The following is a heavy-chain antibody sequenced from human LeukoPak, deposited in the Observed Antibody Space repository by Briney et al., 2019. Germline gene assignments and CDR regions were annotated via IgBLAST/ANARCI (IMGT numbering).Heavy chain of an antibody. D-gene: IGHD2-15*01. J-gene: IGHJ5*02. V-gene: IGHV3-33*01. CDR1: GFTFSSSG. CDR2: ILYNGSNK. CDR3: ARAGGYCSGGSCYRGYSWFDP. Sequence: GGSLRLSCAASGFTFSSSGMHWVRQAPGKGLEWVAVILYNGSNKYYADSVKGRFTISRDNSKNTLYLQMNSVRVEDTAVYYCARAGGYCSGGSCYRGYSWFDPWGQGTLVTVSS.